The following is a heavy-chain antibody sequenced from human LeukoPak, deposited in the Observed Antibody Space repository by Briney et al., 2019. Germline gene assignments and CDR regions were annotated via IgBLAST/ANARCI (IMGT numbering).Heavy chain of an antibody. J-gene: IGHJ4*02. CDR1: GYTFTGYY. D-gene: IGHD4-23*01. CDR3: ARDGYGGNSFDY. CDR2: INPNSGDT. V-gene: IGHV1-2*02. Sequence: GSVKVSCKASGYTFTGYYMHWVRQAPGQGLEWMGWINPNSGDTNYAQKFQGRVTMTRDTSISTASMELSRLRSDDTAVYFCARDGYGGNSFDYWGQGTLVSVSS.